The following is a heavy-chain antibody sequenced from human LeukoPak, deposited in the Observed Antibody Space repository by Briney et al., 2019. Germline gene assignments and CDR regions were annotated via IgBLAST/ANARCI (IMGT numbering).Heavy chain of an antibody. CDR3: ASDYGDYLFQH. D-gene: IGHD4-17*01. CDR2: IYHSGST. CDR1: GGSISSGGYS. J-gene: IGHJ1*01. V-gene: IGHV4-30-2*01. Sequence: SQTLSLTCAVSGGSISSGGYSWSWIRQPPGKGLEWIGYIYHSGSTYYNPSLKSRVTISVDRSKNQFSLKLSSVTAADTAVYYCASDYGDYLFQHWGQGTLVTVSS.